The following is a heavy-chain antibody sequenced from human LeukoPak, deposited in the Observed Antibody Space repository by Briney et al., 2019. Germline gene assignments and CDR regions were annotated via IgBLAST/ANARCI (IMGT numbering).Heavy chain of an antibody. V-gene: IGHV3-30*18. CDR3: AKGSTFTAASSSDFDY. J-gene: IGHJ4*02. CDR1: GFTFSSYG. Sequence: GGSLRLSCAASGFTFSSYGMHWVRQAPGRGLEWGAIISYDGSNKYYADSVKGRFTISRDNSKNTLYLQMNSLRDEDTAVYYCAKGSTFTAASSSDFDYWGQGTLVTVSS. D-gene: IGHD6-19*01. CDR2: ISYDGSNK.